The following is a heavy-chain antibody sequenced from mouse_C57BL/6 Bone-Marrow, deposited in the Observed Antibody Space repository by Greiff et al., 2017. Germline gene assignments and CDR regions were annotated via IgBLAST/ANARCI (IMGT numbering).Heavy chain of an antibody. CDR2: ISSGGSYT. J-gene: IGHJ3*01. CDR3: ARLSFITPWFAY. CDR1: GFTFSSYG. V-gene: IGHV5-6*01. D-gene: IGHD1-1*01. Sequence: DVHLVESGGDLVKPGGSLKLSCAASGFTFSSYGMSWVRQTPDKRLEWVATISSGGSYTYYPDSVKGRFTISRDNAKNTLYLQMSSLKSEDTAMYYCARLSFITPWFAYWAKGLWSLSLQ.